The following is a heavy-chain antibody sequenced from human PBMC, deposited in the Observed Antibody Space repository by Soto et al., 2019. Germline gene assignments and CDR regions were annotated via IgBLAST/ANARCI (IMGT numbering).Heavy chain of an antibody. Sequence: SGPTLVNPTQTLTLTCTFSGFSLTTSGVGVGWIRQPPGKAPEWLALIYWNDDKRYSPSLQSRLTITKDTSKNQVVLTLTNMDPVDTATYYCAHRLCSRGSFDYWGQGSLVTVSS. D-gene: IGHD2-15*01. CDR3: AHRLCSRGSFDY. J-gene: IGHJ4*02. CDR1: GFSLTTSGVG. V-gene: IGHV2-5*01. CDR2: IYWNDDK.